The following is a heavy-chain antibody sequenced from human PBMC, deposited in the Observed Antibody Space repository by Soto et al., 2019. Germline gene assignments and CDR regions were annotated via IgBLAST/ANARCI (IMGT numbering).Heavy chain of an antibody. CDR3: ARGAVGAIHFDY. CDR2: IYYSGST. CDR1: GGSISSGGYY. J-gene: IGHJ4*02. V-gene: IGHV4-31*03. Sequence: SETLSLTCTVSGGSISSGGYYWSWIRQHPGKGLEWIGYIYYSGSTYYNPSLKSRVTISVDTSKNQFSLKLSSVTAADTAVYYCARGAVGAIHFDYWGQGTLVTVSS. D-gene: IGHD1-26*01.